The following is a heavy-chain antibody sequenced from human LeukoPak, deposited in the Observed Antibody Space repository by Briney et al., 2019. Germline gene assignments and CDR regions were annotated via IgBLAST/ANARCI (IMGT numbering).Heavy chain of an antibody. J-gene: IGHJ3*02. CDR2: INPNSGGT. CDR1: GYTFTGYY. V-gene: IGHV1-2*04. Sequence: ASVKVSCKASGYTFTGYYMHWVRQAPGQGLGWVGWINPNSGGTNYAQKFQGWVTMTRDTSISTAYMELSRLRSDDTAVYYCAREDSSGWYGRSGAFDIWGQGTMVTVSS. D-gene: IGHD6-19*01. CDR3: AREDSSGWYGRSGAFDI.